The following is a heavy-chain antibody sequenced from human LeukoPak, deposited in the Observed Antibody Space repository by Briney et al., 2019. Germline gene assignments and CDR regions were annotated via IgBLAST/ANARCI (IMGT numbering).Heavy chain of an antibody. CDR2: ISGSGGST. CDR3: AKDRNYYDSSGYHTNWYFDL. V-gene: IGHV3-23*01. J-gene: IGHJ2*01. Sequence: PGGSLRLSCVASGFTFSSYAMSWVRQAPGKGLEWVSDISGSGGSTYYADSVKGRFTISRDNSKNTLYLQMNSLRAEDTAVYYCAKDRNYYDSSGYHTNWYFDLWGRGTLVTVSS. D-gene: IGHD3-22*01. CDR1: GFTFSSYA.